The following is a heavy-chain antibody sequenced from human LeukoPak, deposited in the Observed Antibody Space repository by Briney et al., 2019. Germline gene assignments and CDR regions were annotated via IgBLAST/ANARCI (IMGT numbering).Heavy chain of an antibody. D-gene: IGHD3-22*01. CDR3: ARGRRAPTYYYDSSGLKKYYFDY. V-gene: IGHV4-59*01. J-gene: IGHJ4*02. CDR1: GGSISSYY. CDR2: IYYSGST. Sequence: SETLSLTCTVSGGSISSYYWGWIRQPPGKGLEWIGYIYYSGSTNYNPSLKSRVSISADTSKNQFSLKLSSVTAADTAVYYCARGRRAPTYYYDSSGLKKYYFDYWGQGTLVTVSS.